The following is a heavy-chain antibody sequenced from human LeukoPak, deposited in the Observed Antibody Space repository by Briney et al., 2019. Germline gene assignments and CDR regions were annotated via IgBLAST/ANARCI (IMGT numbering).Heavy chain of an antibody. CDR1: AFTFSSYA. CDR3: ARGTKWFGESHDAFDI. V-gene: IGHV3-30-3*01. Sequence: GGSLRLSCVASAFTFSSYAMSWVRQAPGKGLEWVAVISYDGSNKYYADSVKGRFTISRDNSKNTLYLQMNSLRAEDTAVYYCARGTKWFGESHDAFDIWGQGTMVTVSS. CDR2: ISYDGSNK. J-gene: IGHJ3*02. D-gene: IGHD3-10*01.